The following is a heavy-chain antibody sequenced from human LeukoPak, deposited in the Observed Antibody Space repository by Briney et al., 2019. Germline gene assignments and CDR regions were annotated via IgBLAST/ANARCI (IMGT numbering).Heavy chain of an antibody. CDR2: AYYRSKWYN. V-gene: IGHV6-1*01. Sequence: SQTLSLTCAISGDSVSSNSAAWNWIRQSPSRGLEWLGRAYYRSKWYNDYAVSVKSRITINPVTSKNQFSLQLNSVTPEDTAVYYCARWELLANAFDIWGQGTMVTVSS. CDR1: GDSVSSNSAA. D-gene: IGHD1-26*01. J-gene: IGHJ3*02. CDR3: ARWELLANAFDI.